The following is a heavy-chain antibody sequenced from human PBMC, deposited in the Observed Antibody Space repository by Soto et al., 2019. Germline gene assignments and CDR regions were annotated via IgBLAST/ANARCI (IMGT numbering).Heavy chain of an antibody. V-gene: IGHV3-23*01. D-gene: IGHD6-13*01. Sequence: PGGSLRLSCAASGFTFSSYAMSWVRQAPGKGLEWVSAISGSGGSTYYADSVKGRSTISRDNSKNTLYLQMNSLRAEDTAVYYCAKDPPHSYSSSWYGYYFDYWGQGTLVTVSS. CDR2: ISGSGGST. CDR1: GFTFSSYA. CDR3: AKDPPHSYSSSWYGYYFDY. J-gene: IGHJ4*02.